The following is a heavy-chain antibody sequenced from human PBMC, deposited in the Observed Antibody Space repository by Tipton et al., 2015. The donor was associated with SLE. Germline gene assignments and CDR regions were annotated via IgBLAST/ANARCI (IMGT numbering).Heavy chain of an antibody. CDR3: AKDSGTYYFDF. CDR2: IDYRDIT. V-gene: IGHV4-61*01. CDR1: GVSISSGSNY. J-gene: IGHJ4*02. D-gene: IGHD1-26*01. Sequence: TLSLTCTVSGVSISSGSNYWSWIRQPPGKGLEWIGYIDYRDITNYNPSLKSRVTMSIDTSKNQFSLKLSSVTAADTAVYYCAKDSGTYYFDFWGQGVLVNVSS.